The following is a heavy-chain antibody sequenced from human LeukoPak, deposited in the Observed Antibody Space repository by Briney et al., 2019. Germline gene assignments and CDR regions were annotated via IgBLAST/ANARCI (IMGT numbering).Heavy chain of an antibody. Sequence: PSETLSLTCTVSGGSISGSSYYWGWIRQPPGKGLEWIGNIYFTGSTYSKPSLKSRVTISVDTSRNQFSLKLSSVTAADTAVYYCARVGMLTTSGYSGWFDPWGQGTLVTVSS. CDR2: IYFTGST. V-gene: IGHV4-39*07. J-gene: IGHJ5*02. D-gene: IGHD3-16*01. CDR1: GGSISGSSYY. CDR3: ARVGMLTTSGYSGWFDP.